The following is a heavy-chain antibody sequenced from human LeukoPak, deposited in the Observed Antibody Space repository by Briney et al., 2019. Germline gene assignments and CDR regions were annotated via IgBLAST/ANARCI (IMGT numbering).Heavy chain of an antibody. CDR3: ARDRSPLTTVTFDY. J-gene: IGHJ4*02. D-gene: IGHD4-11*01. Sequence: GGSLRLSCAASGFTFSSYSMNWVRQAPGKGLEWVSSISSSSYIYYADSVKGRFTISRDNAKNSLYLQMNSLRAEDTAVYYCARDRSPLTTVTFDYWGQGTLVTVSS. V-gene: IGHV3-21*01. CDR2: ISSSSYI. CDR1: GFTFSSYS.